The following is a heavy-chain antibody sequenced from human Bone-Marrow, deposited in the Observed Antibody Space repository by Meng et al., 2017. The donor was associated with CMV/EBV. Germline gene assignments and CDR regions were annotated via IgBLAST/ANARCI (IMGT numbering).Heavy chain of an antibody. CDR3: ARGYSNYDLSSWVLYGMDV. Sequence: SVKVSCKDSGGTFSSYAISWVRQAPGQVLEWMGGIIPIFGTANYAQKFQGRVTITTDESTSTAYMELSSLRSEDTAVYYCARGYSNYDLSSWVLYGMDVWGQGTTVTVSS. CDR1: GGTFSSYA. V-gene: IGHV1-69*05. D-gene: IGHD4-11*01. CDR2: IIPIFGTA. J-gene: IGHJ6*02.